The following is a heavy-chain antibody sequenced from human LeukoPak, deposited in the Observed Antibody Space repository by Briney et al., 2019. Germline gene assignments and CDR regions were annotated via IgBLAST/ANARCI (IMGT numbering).Heavy chain of an antibody. J-gene: IGHJ4*02. D-gene: IGHD3-22*01. Sequence: PSETLSLTCTVSGGSISSYYWSWIRQPPGKGLEWIGYIYYSGSTNYNPSLKSRVTISVDTSKNQFSLKLSSVTAADTAVYYCASLSSQWFHFDYWGQGTLVTVSS. CDR3: ASLSSQWFHFDY. CDR1: GGSISSYY. V-gene: IGHV4-59*01. CDR2: IYYSGST.